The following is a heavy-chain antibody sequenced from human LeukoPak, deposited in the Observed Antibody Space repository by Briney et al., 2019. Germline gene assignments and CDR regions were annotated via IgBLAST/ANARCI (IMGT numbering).Heavy chain of an antibody. CDR1: GGTFSSYA. CDR2: IIPIFGTA. Sequence: SVNVSCKASGGTFSSYAISWVRQAPGRGLEWMGGIIPIFGTANYAQKFQGRVTITADESTSTAYMELSRLRSEYSAVYYSRIVVVAATIDYWGQGTLVTVSS. CDR3: RIVVVAATIDY. V-gene: IGHV1-69*01. D-gene: IGHD2-15*01. J-gene: IGHJ4*02.